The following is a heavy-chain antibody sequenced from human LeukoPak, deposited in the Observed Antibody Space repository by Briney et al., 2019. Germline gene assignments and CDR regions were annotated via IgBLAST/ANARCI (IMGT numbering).Heavy chain of an antibody. Sequence: GGSLRLSCAASGFTFSDCGMHWVRQAPGKGLEWVAVISYEGSGKFYADSVKGRFTISRDNSKNTVYLQMNSLRADDTAVYYCAKGTLAHCTSSICYPFDLWGQGTLVTVSS. CDR2: ISYEGSGK. V-gene: IGHV3-30*18. J-gene: IGHJ4*02. CDR3: AKGTLAHCTSSICYPFDL. CDR1: GFTFSDCG. D-gene: IGHD2-2*01.